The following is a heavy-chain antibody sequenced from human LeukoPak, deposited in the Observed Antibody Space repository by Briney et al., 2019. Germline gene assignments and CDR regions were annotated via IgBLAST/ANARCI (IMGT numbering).Heavy chain of an antibody. V-gene: IGHV1-3*03. Sequence: ASVKVSCKASGYTFTSYAMHWVRQAPGQRLEWMGWINAGNGNTKYSQEFQGRVTITRDTSASAVYMELSSLRSDDMAVYYCARESVQLWLHYFDYWGQGTLVTVSS. J-gene: IGHJ4*02. D-gene: IGHD5-18*01. CDR3: ARESVQLWLHYFDY. CDR1: GYTFTSYA. CDR2: INAGNGNT.